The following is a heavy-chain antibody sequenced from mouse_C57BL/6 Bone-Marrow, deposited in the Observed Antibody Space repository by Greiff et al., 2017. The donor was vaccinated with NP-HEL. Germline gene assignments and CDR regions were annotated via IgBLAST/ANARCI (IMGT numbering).Heavy chain of an antibody. V-gene: IGHV1-81*01. CDR2: IYPRSGNT. CDR3: ARKGGYYPPGFAY. J-gene: IGHJ3*01. D-gene: IGHD2-3*01. Sequence: QVQLKQSGAELARPGASVKLSCKASGYTFTSYGISWVKQRTGQGLEWIGEIYPRSGNTYYNEKFKGKATLTADKSSSTAYMELRSLTSEDSAVDVCARKGGYYPPGFAYWGQGTLVTVSA. CDR1: GYTFTSYG.